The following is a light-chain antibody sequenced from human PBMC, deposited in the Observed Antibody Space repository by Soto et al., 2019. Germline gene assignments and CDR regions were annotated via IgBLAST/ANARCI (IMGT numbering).Light chain of an antibody. CDR3: LQDYTYPWT. J-gene: IGKJ1*01. CDR2: AAS. V-gene: IGKV1-39*01. Sequence: DIQMTQSPSSLSASVGDRVTITCRASQSISSYLNWYQHKPGKAPKLLIYAASSLQTGVPSRFSGSRSGTDFALTISSLQRDDFATYYCLQDYTYPWTFGQGTKVDIK. CDR1: QSISSY.